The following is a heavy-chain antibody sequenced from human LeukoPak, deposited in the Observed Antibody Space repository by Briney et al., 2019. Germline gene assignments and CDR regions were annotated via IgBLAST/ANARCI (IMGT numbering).Heavy chain of an antibody. Sequence: ASVKVSCKASGGTFSSYAISWVRQAPGQGLEWMGGIIPIFGTANYAQKFQGRVTVTADESTSTAYMELSGLRSDDTAVYYCARDKTAVVVPAATNWFDPWGQGTLVTVSS. J-gene: IGHJ5*02. V-gene: IGHV1-69*13. D-gene: IGHD2-2*01. CDR1: GGTFSSYA. CDR2: IIPIFGTA. CDR3: ARDKTAVVVPAATNWFDP.